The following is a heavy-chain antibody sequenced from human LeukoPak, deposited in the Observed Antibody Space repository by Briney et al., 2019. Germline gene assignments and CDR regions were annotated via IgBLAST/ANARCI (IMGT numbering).Heavy chain of an antibody. V-gene: IGHV4-34*01. CDR2: INHSGST. CDR3: ARDRVVPAARAYYYYYYGMDV. J-gene: IGHJ6*02. Sequence: SETLSLTCAVYGGSFGGYYWSWIRQPPGKGLEWIGEINHSGSTNYNPSLKSRVTISVDTSKNQFSLKLSSVTAADTAVYYCARDRVVPAARAYYYYYYGMDVWGQGTTVTVSS. CDR1: GGSFGGYY. D-gene: IGHD2-2*01.